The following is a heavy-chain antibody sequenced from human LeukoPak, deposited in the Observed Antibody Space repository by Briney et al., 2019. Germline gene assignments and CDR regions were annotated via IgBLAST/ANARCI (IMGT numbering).Heavy chain of an antibody. CDR2: IYYSGST. D-gene: IGHD4-23*01. CDR3: ARSISGGLRWNRGYYFDY. Sequence: SETLSLTCAVYGGSFSGYYWSWIRQPPGKGLEWIGYIYYSGSTYYNPSLKSRVTISVDTSKNQFSLKLSSVTAADTAVYYCARSISGGLRWNRGYYFDYWGQGTLVTVSS. CDR1: GGSFSGYY. V-gene: IGHV4-30-4*08. J-gene: IGHJ4*02.